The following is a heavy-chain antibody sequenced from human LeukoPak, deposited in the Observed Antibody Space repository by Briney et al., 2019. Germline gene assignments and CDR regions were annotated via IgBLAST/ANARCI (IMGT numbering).Heavy chain of an antibody. CDR3: AREEASAADC. V-gene: IGHV4-39*01. CDR2: IYYNGGT. Sequence: PSETLSLTCTVSGGSIISSSHYSAWIRQPPGKGLEWIGSIYYNGGTFYSRSLKSRASISVDTSKNQFSLKLSSVTAADTSVYFCAREEASAADCWGQGTLVTVSS. CDR1: GGSIISSSHY. D-gene: IGHD6-13*01. J-gene: IGHJ4*02.